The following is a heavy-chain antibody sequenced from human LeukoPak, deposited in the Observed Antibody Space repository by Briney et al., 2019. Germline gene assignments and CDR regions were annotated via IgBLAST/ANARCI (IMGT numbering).Heavy chain of an antibody. CDR3: ARAPGTLWYYYCYMDV. CDR2: IIPIFGTA. J-gene: IGHJ6*03. CDR1: GRIFSSYA. V-gene: IGHV1-69*05. Sequence: SVKVSCKASGRIFSSYAISWVRQAPGQGLERMGGIIPIFGTANYAQKFQGRVTITTDESTSTAYMELSSLRSEDTAVYYCARAPGTLWYYYCYMDVWGKGTTVTVSS. D-gene: IGHD1-14*01.